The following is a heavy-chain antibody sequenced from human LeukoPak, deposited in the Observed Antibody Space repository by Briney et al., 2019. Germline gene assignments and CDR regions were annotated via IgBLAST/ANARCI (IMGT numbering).Heavy chain of an antibody. V-gene: IGHV3-15*01. CDR2: IKSKTDGGTT. CDR3: TTSLYSSSWYGDFDY. Sequence: GGSLRLSCAASGFTFSNAWMSWVRQAPGKGLEWVGRIKSKTDGGTTDYAAPVKGRFTISRDDSKNTLYLQMNSLKTEDTAVYYCTTSLYSSSWYGDFDYGGQGTLVTVFS. CDR1: GFTFSNAW. J-gene: IGHJ4*02. D-gene: IGHD6-13*01.